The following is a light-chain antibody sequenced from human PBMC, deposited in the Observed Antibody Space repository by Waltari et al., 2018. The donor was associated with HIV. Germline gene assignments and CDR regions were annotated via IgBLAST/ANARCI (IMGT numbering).Light chain of an antibody. CDR1: SSDVGGYNF. Sequence: QSALTQPRSVSGSPGQSVSISCTGTSSDVGGYNFVSWYQQHPGKAPKLLIYDITKRPFGVPDRLSGSKSGHTASLTISGLQSEDEADYYCCSYAGSYTFVFGSGTKVTVL. J-gene: IGLJ1*01. CDR2: DIT. CDR3: CSYAGSYTFV. V-gene: IGLV2-11*01.